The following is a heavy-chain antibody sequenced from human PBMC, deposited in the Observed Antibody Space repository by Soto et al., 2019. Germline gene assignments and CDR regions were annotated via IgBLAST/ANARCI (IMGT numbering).Heavy chain of an antibody. J-gene: IGHJ4*02. CDR2: IYFSGRT. V-gene: IGHV4-39*01. CDR3: ARHPQRITIAAN. D-gene: IGHD1-20*01. Sequence: QLQLPESRPGLVKPSETLSLTCTVSGGSISSSSYYWGWIRQPPGKGLELIGSIYFSGRTYYNPSLNSRVTIAVDTSKNQCSPKLSSVTAAYTAVYYCARHPQRITIAANWGQGTLVTVSS. CDR1: GGSISSSSYY.